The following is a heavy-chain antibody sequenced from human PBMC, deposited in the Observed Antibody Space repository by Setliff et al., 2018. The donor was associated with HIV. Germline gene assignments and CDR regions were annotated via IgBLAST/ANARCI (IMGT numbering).Heavy chain of an antibody. Sequence: LSLTCTVSGVSISSYYWSWIRQPPGKGLEWIGYIYYSGSTNYNPSLKSRVTISVDTSKNQFSLKLSSVTAADTAVYYCAREISRYSGYEGRMDYFDYWGQGTLVTVSS. V-gene: IGHV4-59*01. CDR3: AREISRYSGYEGRMDYFDY. D-gene: IGHD5-12*01. CDR1: GVSISSYY. J-gene: IGHJ4*02. CDR2: IYYSGST.